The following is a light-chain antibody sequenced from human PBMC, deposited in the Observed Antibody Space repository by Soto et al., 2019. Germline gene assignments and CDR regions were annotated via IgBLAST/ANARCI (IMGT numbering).Light chain of an antibody. Sequence: QSVLTQPASVSGSPGQSITISCTGSGSDVGAYNYVSWYQQHPDKAPKLLIFEVTNWPSGVSDRFSGSKSGNTASLTISSLQAEDEADYYCSSYTSSSTPVVFGGGTKLTVL. V-gene: IGLV2-14*01. J-gene: IGLJ2*01. CDR2: EVT. CDR3: SSYTSSSTPVV. CDR1: GSDVGAYNY.